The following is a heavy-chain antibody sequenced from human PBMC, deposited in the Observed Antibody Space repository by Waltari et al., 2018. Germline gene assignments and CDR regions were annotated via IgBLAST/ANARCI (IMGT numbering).Heavy chain of an antibody. CDR2: IYYSGIT. D-gene: IGHD6-13*01. CDR3: AVGRGIFDI. J-gene: IGHJ3*02. V-gene: IGHV4-39*01. CDR1: PASFTTYGYD. Sequence: LQLQESGPGLVKPSETLSLTCTVPPASFTTYGYDWGWIRQPPGKGLEWIGSIYYSGITYYDPSLESRVIISIDTSESRISLRLNSVTAADTAVYYCAVGRGIFDIWGQGTVVTVSS.